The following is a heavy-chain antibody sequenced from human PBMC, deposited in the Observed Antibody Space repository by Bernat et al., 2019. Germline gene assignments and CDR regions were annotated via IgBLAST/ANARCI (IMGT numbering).Heavy chain of an antibody. CDR3: ARALRFCSSTSCYHYYYYGMDV. CDR1: AYTFTSYA. V-gene: IGHV1-3*01. J-gene: IGHJ6*02. D-gene: IGHD2-2*01. Sequence: QVQLVQSGAEVKKPGASVKVSCKASAYTFTSYAMHWVRQAPGQRLEWMGWINAGNGNTKYSQKFQGRVTITRDTSASTACMEVSSLRSDDTAVYYCARALRFCSSTSCYHYYYYGMDVWGQGTTVTVSS. CDR2: INAGNGNT.